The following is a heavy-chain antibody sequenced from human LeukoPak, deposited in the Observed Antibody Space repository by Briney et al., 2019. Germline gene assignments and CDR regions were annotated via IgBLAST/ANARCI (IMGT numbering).Heavy chain of an antibody. CDR3: ARASRIAVAGRKRVYYYGMDV. V-gene: IGHV4-30-2*01. J-gene: IGHJ6*02. CDR1: GGSISSGGYS. CDR2: IYHSGST. Sequence: KSSETLSLTCAVSGGSISSGGYSWSWIRQPPGKGLEWIGYIYHSGSTYYNPSLKSRVTISVDRSKNQFSLKLSSVTAADTAVYYCARASRIAVAGRKRVYYYGMDVWGQGTTVTVSS. D-gene: IGHD6-19*01.